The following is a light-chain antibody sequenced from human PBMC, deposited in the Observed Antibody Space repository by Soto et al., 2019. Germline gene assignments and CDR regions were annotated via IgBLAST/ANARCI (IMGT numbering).Light chain of an antibody. CDR2: GAS. CDR3: LQDYHLPIT. Sequence: EIVLTQSPGTLSLSPGERATLSCRAIQSVVSTYLAWYQQKPGQAPRLLISGASTRATGIPARFSGSGRGSGTDFTLTISSLHPEDFAVYYCLQDYHLPITFGQGTRLEI. J-gene: IGKJ5*01. V-gene: IGKV3D-7*01. CDR1: QSVVSTY.